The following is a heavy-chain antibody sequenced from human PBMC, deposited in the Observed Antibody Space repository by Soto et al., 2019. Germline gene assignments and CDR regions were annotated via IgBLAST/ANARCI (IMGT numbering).Heavy chain of an antibody. CDR3: ARGGGVGVAGSAAFDM. Sequence: QLHLVQSGAVVKKPGASVTVSCSASGYPVTAYYMHWVRQAPGRGREWMGGINPATGAAKYTQTFQGGVTMTRDTSTSTVFMELSGLTSEDTAVFYCARGGGVGVAGSAAFDMWGQGTLVTVSS. CDR1: GYPVTAYY. V-gene: IGHV1-2*02. J-gene: IGHJ3*02. CDR2: INPATGAA. D-gene: IGHD3-3*01.